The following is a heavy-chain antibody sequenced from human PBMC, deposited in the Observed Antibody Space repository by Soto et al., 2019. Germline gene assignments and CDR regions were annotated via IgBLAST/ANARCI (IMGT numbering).Heavy chain of an antibody. CDR3: ARGDYYDSSESFADAFDI. Sequence: PGGSLRLSCAASGFTFSRYWMSWVRQAPGKGLEWVANIKQDGSEKFYVVSVKGRFTISRDNAKNALHLQMNSLRAEDTAVYYCARGDYYDSSESFADAFDIWGLGTMVTVSS. CDR2: IKQDGSEK. J-gene: IGHJ3*02. V-gene: IGHV3-7*05. CDR1: GFTFSRYW. D-gene: IGHD3-22*01.